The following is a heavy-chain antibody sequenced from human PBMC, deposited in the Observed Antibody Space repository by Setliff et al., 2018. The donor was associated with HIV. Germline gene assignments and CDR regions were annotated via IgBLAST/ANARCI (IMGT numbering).Heavy chain of an antibody. Sequence: PSETLSLTFAVSAYSISSGYYWGWIRQPPGKGLEWIGSIYHSGSTYYNPSLMSRVTISVDTSKNQFSLKLRSVTAADTAVYYCARQWRDQYNSGVSTEYFQHWGLGTLVTVSS. V-gene: IGHV4-38-2*01. CDR3: ARQWRDQYNSGVSTEYFQH. CDR2: IYHSGST. D-gene: IGHD3-22*01. CDR1: AYSISSGYY. J-gene: IGHJ1*01.